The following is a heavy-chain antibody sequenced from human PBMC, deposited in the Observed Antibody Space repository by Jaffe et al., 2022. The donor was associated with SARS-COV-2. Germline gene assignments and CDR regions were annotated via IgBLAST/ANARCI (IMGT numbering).Heavy chain of an antibody. CDR2: ISGSGGST. V-gene: IGHV3-23*01. D-gene: IGHD6-19*01. CDR1: GFTFSSYA. CDR3: AKAGSGWYFNWFDP. Sequence: EVQLLESGGGLVQPGGSLRLSCAASGFTFSSYAMNWVRRAPGKGLEWVSGISGSGGSTYYADSVKGRFTISRDNSKNTLYLQMNSLRAEDTAVYYCAKAGSGWYFNWFDPWGQGTLVTVSS. J-gene: IGHJ5*02.